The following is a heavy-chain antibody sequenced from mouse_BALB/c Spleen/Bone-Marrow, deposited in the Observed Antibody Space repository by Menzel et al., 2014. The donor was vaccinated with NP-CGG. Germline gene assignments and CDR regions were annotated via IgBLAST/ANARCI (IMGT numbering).Heavy chain of an antibody. CDR1: GYTFTSYW. CDR2: IYPGDGDT. D-gene: IGHD1-2*01. CDR3: AREKGSSLRRSHQAWFAY. J-gene: IGHJ3*01. Sequence: VKLVESGAELARPGASVKLSCKASGYTFTSYWMQWVKQRPGQGLEWIGAIYPGDGDTRYTQKFKGKATLTADKSSSTAYMQLSSLASEDSAVYYCAREKGSSLRRSHQAWFAYWGQGTLVTVSA. V-gene: IGHV1-87*01.